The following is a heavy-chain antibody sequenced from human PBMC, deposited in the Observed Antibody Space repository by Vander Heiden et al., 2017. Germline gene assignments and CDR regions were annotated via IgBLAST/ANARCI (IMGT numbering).Heavy chain of an antibody. V-gene: IGHV3-13*01. Sequence: EVQLVESGGGLVQPGGSLRLSCAASGFTFSSYDLHWVRQVTGKGLEWVSAIGTAGDTYYPSSVKGRFTISRENDKKNVYLQMNSLRAGDTAVYYCARNGKEWLSTAGHFDLWGRGTLVMVSS. CDR3: ARNGKEWLSTAGHFDL. J-gene: IGHJ2*01. CDR2: IGTAGDT. D-gene: IGHD6-19*01. CDR1: GFTFSSYD.